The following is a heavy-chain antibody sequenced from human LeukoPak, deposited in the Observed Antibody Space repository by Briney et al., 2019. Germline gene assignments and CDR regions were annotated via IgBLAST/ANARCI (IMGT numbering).Heavy chain of an antibody. V-gene: IGHV3-43*02. D-gene: IGHD3-10*01. CDR3: AKDVLNYYYGSGSYYGAGLMDV. CDR2: ISGDGGST. CDR1: GFTFDDYA. Sequence: GGSLRLSCAASGFTFDDYAMHWVRHAPGKGLEWVSLISGDGGSTYYADSVKGRFTISRDNNKNSLYLQKNSLRTEDTALYYCAKDVLNYYYGSGSYYGAGLMDVWAKGPRSPSPQ. J-gene: IGHJ6*01.